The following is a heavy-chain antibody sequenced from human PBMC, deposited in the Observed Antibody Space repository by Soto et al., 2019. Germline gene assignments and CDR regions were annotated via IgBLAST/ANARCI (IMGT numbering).Heavy chain of an antibody. V-gene: IGHV1-69*12. Sequence: QVQLVQSGAEVKKPGSSVKVSCKASGDTFSTYTITWIRQAPGQGLEWMGGIIPRSATSKYAQKFQGRVTHTANEARTPVXXXLXXLRPEDTAVYYCAREGLVLVPTTVNSDYYYYAMDVWGQGTTVTVSS. CDR2: IIPRSATS. D-gene: IGHD4-17*01. CDR1: GDTFSTYT. J-gene: IGHJ6*02. CDR3: AREGLVLVPTTVNSDYYYYAMDV.